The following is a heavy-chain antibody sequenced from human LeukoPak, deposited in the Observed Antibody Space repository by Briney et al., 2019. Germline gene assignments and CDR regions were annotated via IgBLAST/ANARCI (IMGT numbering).Heavy chain of an antibody. CDR2: ISSSGSTI. Sequence: GGSLSLSCAASGLTFSDYYMSWFRQAPGKGLEWVSYISSSGSTIYYADSVKGRFTISRDNAKNSLYLQMNSLRAEDTAVYYCARDQGHTIFGVVYFDYWGQGTLVTVSS. J-gene: IGHJ4*02. CDR1: GLTFSDYY. CDR3: ARDQGHTIFGVVYFDY. D-gene: IGHD3-3*01. V-gene: IGHV3-11*01.